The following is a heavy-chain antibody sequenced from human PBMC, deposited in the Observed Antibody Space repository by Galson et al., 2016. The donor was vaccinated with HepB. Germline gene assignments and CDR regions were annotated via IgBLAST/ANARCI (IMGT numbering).Heavy chain of an antibody. V-gene: IGHV3-30*03. Sequence: SLRLSCAASGFIFSRYGMHWVRQAPGKGLEWVALSFHDEDYTYYPDSVKGRFTISRDNTKGTVYLHMNSLRDEDTAVYYCTREANDAFDIWGQGTMVTVSS. J-gene: IGHJ3*02. CDR2: SFHDEDYT. CDR1: GFIFSRYG. CDR3: TREANDAFDI.